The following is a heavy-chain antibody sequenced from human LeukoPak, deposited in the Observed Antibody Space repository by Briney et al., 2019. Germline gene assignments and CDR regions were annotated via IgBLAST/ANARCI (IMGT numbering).Heavy chain of an antibody. CDR3: ARRDYYDSSSYGY. CDR2: IYYSGST. D-gene: IGHD3-22*01. V-gene: IGHV4-59*08. Sequence: PSETLSLTCTVSGGSISSYYWSWIRQPPGKGLEWIGYIYYSGSTNYNPSLKSRVTISVDTSKNQFSLKLSSVTAADTAVYYCARRDYYDSSSYGYWGQGTLVTVSS. CDR1: GGSISSYY. J-gene: IGHJ4*02.